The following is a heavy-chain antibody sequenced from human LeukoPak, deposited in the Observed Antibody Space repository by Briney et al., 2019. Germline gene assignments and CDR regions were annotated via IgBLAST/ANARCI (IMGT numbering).Heavy chain of an antibody. CDR1: GYSISSGFF. CDR2: IYHSGST. V-gene: IGHV4-38-2*02. Sequence: PSETLSLTCTVSGYSISSGFFWGWIRQPPGKGLEWIGSIYHSGSTYYNPSLKSRVTISVDTSKNQFSLRLTSVTAADTAVYYCARSLPGDLRGWLDPWGQGTLVTVSS. CDR3: ARSLPGDLRGWLDP. J-gene: IGHJ5*02.